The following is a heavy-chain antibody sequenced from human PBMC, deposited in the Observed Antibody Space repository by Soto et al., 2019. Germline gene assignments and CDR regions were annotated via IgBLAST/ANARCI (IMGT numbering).Heavy chain of an antibody. V-gene: IGHV1-18*01. Sequence: QVQLVQSGGEVKKPGASVTVSCKASGYTFINYHITWVRQAPGQGLEWMAWINTYNGMTDYAQKFQGRVTMTRDTSTSTAYIELRNLGSEDTAVYFCAKAPRGEMAADWGQGTLVTVSS. D-gene: IGHD6-19*01. CDR2: INTYNGMT. CDR3: AKAPRGEMAAD. CDR1: GYTFINYH. J-gene: IGHJ4*02.